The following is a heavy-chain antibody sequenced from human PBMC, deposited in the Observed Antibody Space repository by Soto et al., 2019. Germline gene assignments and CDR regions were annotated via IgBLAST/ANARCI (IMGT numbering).Heavy chain of an antibody. V-gene: IGHV3-23*01. CDR3: ARWSYSDY. J-gene: IGHJ4*02. CDR1: GFSFGSYA. CDR2: ISGSDGKT. D-gene: IGHD3-10*01. Sequence: GGSLRLSCAASGFSFGSYALSWVRQAPGKGLEWVSTISGSDGKTFYADSVKGRFSISRDTSQNTLYLRMNSLRSDDTAIYYCARWSYSDYWGQGTRVTVSS.